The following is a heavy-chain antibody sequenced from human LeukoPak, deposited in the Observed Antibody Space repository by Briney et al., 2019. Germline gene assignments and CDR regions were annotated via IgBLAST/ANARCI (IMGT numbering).Heavy chain of an antibody. D-gene: IGHD2-2*02. V-gene: IGHV1-69*02. CDR3: ASRYCSSTSCYTLSAFDI. CDR2: IIPILGIA. Sequence: SVKVSCKASGGTLGSYTISWVRQAPGQGLEWMGRIIPILGIANYAQKFQGRVTITADKSTSTAYMELSSLRSQDTAVYYCASRYCSSTSCYTLSAFDIWGQGTMVTVSS. CDR1: GGTLGSYT. J-gene: IGHJ3*02.